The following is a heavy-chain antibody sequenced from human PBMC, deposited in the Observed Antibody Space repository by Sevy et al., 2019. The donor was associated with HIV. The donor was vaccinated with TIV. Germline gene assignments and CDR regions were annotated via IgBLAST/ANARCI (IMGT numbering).Heavy chain of an antibody. J-gene: IGHJ6*02. Sequence: GGSLRLSCAASGVTFSSYGIHWVRQAPGKGLEWVAVISYDGSKKNHAESMKGRFTISRDNSKNTLYLEMSSLRPEDTAVYYCAHSSGLYGYYDGMDVWGQGTTVTVSS. CDR1: GVTFSSYG. V-gene: IGHV3-30*03. CDR3: AHSSGLYGYYDGMDV. D-gene: IGHD3-22*01. CDR2: ISYDGSKK.